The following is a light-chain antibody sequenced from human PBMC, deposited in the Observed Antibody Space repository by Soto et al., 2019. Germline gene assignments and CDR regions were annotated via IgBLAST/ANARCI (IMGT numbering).Light chain of an antibody. J-gene: IGKJ2*01. Sequence: EIVMTQSPATLSVSPGGRATLSCRASQTIDNTLAWYQRKPDQAPRLLIYDASTRATGVPARFSGSGSGTDFTLTISSLQSEDFAVYYCQHYNYWPYTFGQGTKVDIK. CDR3: QHYNYWPYT. CDR1: QTIDNT. V-gene: IGKV3-15*01. CDR2: DAS.